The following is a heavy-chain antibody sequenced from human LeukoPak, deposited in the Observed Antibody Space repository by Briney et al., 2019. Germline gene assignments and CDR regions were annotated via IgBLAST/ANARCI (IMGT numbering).Heavy chain of an antibody. D-gene: IGHD3-22*01. CDR2: IYTSGST. V-gene: IGHV4-61*02. CDR3: AREPDYDSSGYGFDY. J-gene: IGHJ4*02. Sequence: SQTLSLTCTVSGGSISSGSYYWSWIRQPAGKGLEWIGRIYTSGSTNYNPSLKSRVTISVDTSKNQFSLKLSSVTAADTAVYYCAREPDYDSSGYGFDYWGQGTLVTVSS. CDR1: GGSISSGSYY.